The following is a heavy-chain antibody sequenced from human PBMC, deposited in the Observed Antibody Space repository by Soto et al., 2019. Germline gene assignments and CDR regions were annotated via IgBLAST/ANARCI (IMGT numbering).Heavy chain of an antibody. CDR2: TYYRSKWYN. D-gene: IGHD4-17*01. CDR3: ARDSNDSADSGPLPSGYGMDV. CDR1: GDSVSSNSAS. V-gene: IGHV6-1*01. Sequence: SQTLSLTCXISGDSVSSNSASWNWIRQSPSRGFEWLGRTYYRSKWYNDYAVSVKGRITIKPDTSKNQFSLQLNSVTPDDTAVYYCARDSNDSADSGPLPSGYGMDVWGQGTTVTVSS. J-gene: IGHJ6*02.